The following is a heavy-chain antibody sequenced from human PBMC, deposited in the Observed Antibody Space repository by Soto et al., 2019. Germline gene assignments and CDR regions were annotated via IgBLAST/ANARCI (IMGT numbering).Heavy chain of an antibody. Sequence: ESGGGVVQPGRSLRLSCAASGFTFRSYGMHWVRQAPGKGLEWVAVISYDGSIKKYADSVKGRFTISRDNSKNTLYLQMNSLRAEDTALYYCAKDREEMARSWPAYWGQGTLATVSS. CDR2: ISYDGSIK. CDR1: GFTFRSYG. V-gene: IGHV3-30*18. D-gene: IGHD5-12*01. CDR3: AKDREEMARSWPAY. J-gene: IGHJ4*02.